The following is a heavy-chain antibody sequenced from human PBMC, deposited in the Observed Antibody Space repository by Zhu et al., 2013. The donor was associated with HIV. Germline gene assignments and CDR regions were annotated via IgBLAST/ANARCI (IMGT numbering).Heavy chain of an antibody. J-gene: IGHJ4*02. CDR1: GYTFTNFY. CDR2: FNPSGGST. D-gene: IGHD6-13*01. Sequence: QVQLVQSGAEVKKPGASVKVSCKASGYTFTNFYIHWVRQAPGHGLEWMGIFNPSGGSTSYAQKFQGRVTVTRDTSTSTVYMELSSLRSEDTAVYYCARDRQQQPSLFDYWGQGTLVTVSS. CDR3: ARDRQQQPSLFDY. V-gene: IGHV1-46*01.